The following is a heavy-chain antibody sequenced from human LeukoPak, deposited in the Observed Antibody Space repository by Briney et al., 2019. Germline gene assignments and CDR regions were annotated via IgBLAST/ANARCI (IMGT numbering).Heavy chain of an antibody. CDR1: GFTFSSYG. V-gene: IGHV3-30*18. CDR3: AKDWGTAYCGGDCYYPYYFDY. CDR2: ISYDGSDK. D-gene: IGHD2-21*02. Sequence: GGSLRLSCAASGFTFSSYGMHWVRQAPGKGLEWVAVISYDGSDKYYADSVKGRFTISRDNSKNTLYLQMNSLRAEDTAVYYCAKDWGTAYCGGDCYYPYYFDYWGQGTLVTVSS. J-gene: IGHJ4*02.